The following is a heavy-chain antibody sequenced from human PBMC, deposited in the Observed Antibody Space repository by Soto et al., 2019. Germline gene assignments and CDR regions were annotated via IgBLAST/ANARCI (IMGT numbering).Heavy chain of an antibody. J-gene: IGHJ5*02. Sequence: ETLSLTCTVSGDSITRSNFYWGWIRQPPGKGLEWLGSIFYSGSAFYNPALKSRVTFSVDTSKNHFSLKLSSVTAADTAVYYCARHKTTMLTVVSAFDPWGQGTRVTVS. CDR1: GDSITRSNFY. CDR2: IFYSGSA. V-gene: IGHV4-39*02. D-gene: IGHD3-22*01. CDR3: ARHKTTMLTVVSAFDP.